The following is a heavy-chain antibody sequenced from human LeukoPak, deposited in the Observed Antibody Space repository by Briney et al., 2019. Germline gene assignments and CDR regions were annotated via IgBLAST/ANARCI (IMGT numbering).Heavy chain of an antibody. CDR1: GFTFSSYS. V-gene: IGHV3-48*04. Sequence: GGSLRLSCAASGFTFSSYSMNWVRQAPGKGLEWVSYISSSSSTIYYADSVKGRFTISRDNAKNSLYLQMNSLRAEDTAVYYCARQNRGSYSSSRDLRLLHAFDIWGQGTMVTVSS. D-gene: IGHD6-13*01. CDR2: ISSSSSTI. J-gene: IGHJ3*02. CDR3: ARQNRGSYSSSRDLRLLHAFDI.